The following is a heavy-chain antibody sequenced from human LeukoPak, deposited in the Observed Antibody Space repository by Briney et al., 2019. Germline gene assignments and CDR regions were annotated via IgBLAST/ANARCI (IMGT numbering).Heavy chain of an antibody. CDR2: TSGSGGST. V-gene: IGHV3-23*01. D-gene: IGHD3-9*01. Sequence: RGSLRLSCAASGFTFSSYAMSWVRQAPGKGLEWVSATSGSGGSTYYADSVKGRFTISRDNSKNTLYLQMNSLRAEDTAVYYCAKYQGLRYFDWLLGWGQGTLVTVSS. CDR1: GFTFSSYA. CDR3: AKYQGLRYFDWLLG. J-gene: IGHJ4*02.